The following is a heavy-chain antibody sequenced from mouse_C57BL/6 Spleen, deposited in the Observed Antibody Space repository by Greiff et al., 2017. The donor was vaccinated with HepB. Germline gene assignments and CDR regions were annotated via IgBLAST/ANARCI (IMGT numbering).Heavy chain of an antibody. CDR2: IDPENGDT. J-gene: IGHJ1*03. V-gene: IGHV14-4*01. CDR1: GFNIKDDY. Sequence: EVKLQESGAELVRPGASVKLSCTASGFNIKDDYMHWVKQRPEQGLEWIGWIDPENGDTEYASKFQGKATITADTSSNTAYLQLSSLTSEDTAVYYCTTFCTTVVSYWYFDVWGTGTTVTVSS. D-gene: IGHD1-1*01. CDR3: TTFCTTVVSYWYFDV.